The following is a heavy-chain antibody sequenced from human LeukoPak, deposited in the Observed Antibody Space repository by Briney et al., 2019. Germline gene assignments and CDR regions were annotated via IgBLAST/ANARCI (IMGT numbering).Heavy chain of an antibody. Sequence: PPQTLSLTCTVSGGSISSGGYYWSWIRQHPGKGLEWIGYIYYSGSTYYNPSLKSRVTISVDTSKNQFSLKLSSVTAADTAVYYCARANPPDYVWGSYRYLYFDYWGQGTLVTVSS. V-gene: IGHV4-31*03. CDR1: GGSISSGGYY. CDR3: ARANPPDYVWGSYRYLYFDY. CDR2: IYYSGST. D-gene: IGHD3-16*02. J-gene: IGHJ4*02.